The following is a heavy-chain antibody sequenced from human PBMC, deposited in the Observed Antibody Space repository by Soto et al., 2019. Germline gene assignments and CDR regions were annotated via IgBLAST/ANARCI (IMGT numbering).Heavy chain of an antibody. J-gene: IGHJ4*02. CDR3: ARGGDRYCSGGNCYRVGFGY. Sequence: ASVKVSCKASGYTFTTYFLHWVRQAPGQGLEWMGIINPSDGSTNYAQKFQGRVTMTRDTSTSTVYMELSSLSSEDTAVYYCARGGDRYCSGGNCYRVGFGYWGQGTLVTVSS. CDR1: GYTFTTYF. CDR2: INPSDGST. V-gene: IGHV1-46*01. D-gene: IGHD2-15*01.